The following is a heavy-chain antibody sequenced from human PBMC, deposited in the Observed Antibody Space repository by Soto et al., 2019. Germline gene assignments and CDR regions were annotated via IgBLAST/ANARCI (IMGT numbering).Heavy chain of an antibody. Sequence: SVKVSCKASGGTFNNYPITWVRQAPGEGLEWMGGSIPIFGTANYAQKFQGRVTISVDESTSTAYMELSSLRSEDTAVYYCARGRAYSGEDHYYYFAMDVWGQGTTVTVSS. CDR2: SIPIFGTA. V-gene: IGHV1-69*13. J-gene: IGHJ6*02. CDR1: GGTFNNYP. D-gene: IGHD2-21*01. CDR3: ARGRAYSGEDHYYYFAMDV.